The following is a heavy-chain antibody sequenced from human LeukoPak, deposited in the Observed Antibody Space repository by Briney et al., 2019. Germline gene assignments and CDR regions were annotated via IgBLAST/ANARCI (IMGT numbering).Heavy chain of an antibody. D-gene: IGHD3-22*01. Sequence: PGGSLRLSCAASGFTFSSYAMHWVRQAPGKGLERVAVISYDGSNKYYADSVKGRFTISRDNSKNTLYLQMNSLRAEDTAVYYCARDLPSNYYYDSSGYYYWGQGTLVTVSS. V-gene: IGHV3-30*04. CDR1: GFTFSSYA. J-gene: IGHJ4*02. CDR2: ISYDGSNK. CDR3: ARDLPSNYYYDSSGYYY.